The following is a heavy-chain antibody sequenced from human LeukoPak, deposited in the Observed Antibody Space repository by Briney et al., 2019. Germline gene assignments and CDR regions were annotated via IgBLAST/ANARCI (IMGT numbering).Heavy chain of an antibody. D-gene: IGHD3-10*01. V-gene: IGHV3-30*02. CDR1: GFTFSSYG. CDR3: ASQGSDYYGMDV. CDR2: IRYDGSNK. Sequence: HSGGSLRLSCAASGFTFSSYGMHWVRQAPGKGLEWVAFIRYDGSNKYYADSVKGRFTISRDNSKNTLYLQMNSLRAEDTAVYYCASQGSDYYGMDVWGQGTTVTVSS. J-gene: IGHJ6*02.